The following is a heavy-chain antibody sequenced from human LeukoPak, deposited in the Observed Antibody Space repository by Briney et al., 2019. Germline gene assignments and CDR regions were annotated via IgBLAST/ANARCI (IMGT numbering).Heavy chain of an antibody. CDR1: GFTFENYA. CDR3: AKASVAIPQYCNS. J-gene: IGHJ5*02. V-gene: IGHV3-23*01. Sequence: GGSLRLSCEASGFTFENYAMNWVRQAPGKGLEWVSTISGTGSSTYYADSAKGRFTISRDNSKDTLFLQLNSLTAADTAMYFCAKASVAIPQYCNSWGQGTLVTVSS. CDR2: ISGTGSST. D-gene: IGHD2-2*02.